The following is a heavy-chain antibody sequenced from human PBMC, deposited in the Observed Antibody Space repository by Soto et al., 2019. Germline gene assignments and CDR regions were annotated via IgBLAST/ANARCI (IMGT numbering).Heavy chain of an antibody. CDR1: GFTFSSYG. CDR2: SSATGSGT. CDR3: AKDRRAGGNYGFYADL. V-gene: IGHV3-23*01. Sequence: EMQLLESGGGLVQPGGSLRLSCAVSGFTFSSYGMTWVRQAPGKGLEWISFSSATGSGTYYADSVKGRFTISRDNSKNTLYLQMTLLRADDTAVYYCAKDRRAGGNYGFYADLWGQGELGIVSA. J-gene: IGHJ5*02. D-gene: IGHD1-7*01.